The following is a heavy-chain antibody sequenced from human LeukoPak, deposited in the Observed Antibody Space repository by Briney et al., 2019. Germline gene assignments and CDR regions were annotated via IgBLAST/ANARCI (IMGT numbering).Heavy chain of an antibody. V-gene: IGHV5-51*01. CDR1: GXXXXXXX. CDR2: IYPGDXXT. CDR3: ARGLYGXGYYFDX. Sequence: GESLKISCKGXGXXXXXXXXXWXXXXXXXXLXXMXXIYPGDXXTRXSPSFQGXVTISADKSISTAYLQWSSLKASDXAMYYXARGLYGXGYYFDXWGQGTLVTVSS. J-gene: IGHJ4*02. D-gene: IGHD4-17*01.